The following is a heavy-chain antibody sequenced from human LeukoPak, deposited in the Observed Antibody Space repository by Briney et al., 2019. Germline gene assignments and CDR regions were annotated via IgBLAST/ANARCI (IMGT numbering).Heavy chain of an antibody. D-gene: IGHD6-19*01. CDR3: ASQRAVAALDY. CDR2: IYYSGST. J-gene: IGHJ4*02. Sequence: SETLSLTCTVSGGSISSYYWSWIRQPPGKGLEWIGYIYYSGSTNYNPSLKSRVTISVDTSKNQFSLKLSSVTAADTAVYYCASQRAVAALDYWGQGTLVTVSS. CDR1: GGSISSYY. V-gene: IGHV4-59*01.